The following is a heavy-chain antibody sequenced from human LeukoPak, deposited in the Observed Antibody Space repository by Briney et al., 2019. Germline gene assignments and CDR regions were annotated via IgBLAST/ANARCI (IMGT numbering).Heavy chain of an antibody. V-gene: IGHV1-2*02. CDR2: INPNSGGT. CDR3: ALGDNSVGSFDY. Sequence: ASVKVSCKASGYTFTSYGISWVRQAPGQGLEWMGWINPNSGGTNYAQKFQGRVTMTRDTSISTAYMELSRLRSDDTAVYYCALGDNSVGSFDYWGQGTLVTVSS. D-gene: IGHD3-16*01. CDR1: GYTFTSYG. J-gene: IGHJ4*02.